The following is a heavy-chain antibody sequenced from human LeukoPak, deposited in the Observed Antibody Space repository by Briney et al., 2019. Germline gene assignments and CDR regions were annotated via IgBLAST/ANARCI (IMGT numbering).Heavy chain of an antibody. D-gene: IGHD3-22*01. V-gene: IGHV3-23*01. CDR2: TSGSGDGT. J-gene: IGHJ4*02. Sequence: GGSLRLSCAASGFTFSSYAMSWVRQAPGKGLEWVSATSGSGDGTFYADSVKGRFTVSRDNSKNTLYLQMNSLRAEDTAIYYCAKLRDFFDSSGQFDYWGQGTLVTVSS. CDR1: GFTFSSYA. CDR3: AKLRDFFDSSGQFDY.